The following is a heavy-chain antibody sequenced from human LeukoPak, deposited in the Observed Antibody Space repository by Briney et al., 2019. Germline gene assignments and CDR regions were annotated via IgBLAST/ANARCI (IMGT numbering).Heavy chain of an antibody. CDR1: GFTFSNAW. J-gene: IGHJ4*02. Sequence: KTGGSLRLSCAASGFTFSNAWMSWVRQAPGKGLEWVGRIKSKTDCGTTDYAAPVKGRFTITRDDSNTTLYLQMNSLKTEDTAVYYCTKQGPRWILPEPDIDYWGQGTLVTVSS. D-gene: IGHD5-24*01. CDR2: IKSKTDCGTT. CDR3: TKQGPRWILPEPDIDY. V-gene: IGHV3-15*01.